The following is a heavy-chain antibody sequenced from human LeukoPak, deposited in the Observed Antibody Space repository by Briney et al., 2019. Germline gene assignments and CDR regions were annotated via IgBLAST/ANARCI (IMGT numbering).Heavy chain of an antibody. CDR3: AKEGVGCSSTSCWNNFDH. D-gene: IGHD2-2*01. CDR2: ISGSGGST. Sequence: GGSLRLSCAASGFAFSNYDMSWVRQAPGKGLEWVSGISGSGGSTDYADSVKGRFSVSRDNSKNTLYLQMNSLRAEDTAVYYCAKEGVGCSSTSCWNNFDHWGQGTLVTVSS. V-gene: IGHV3-23*01. CDR1: GFAFSNYD. J-gene: IGHJ4*02.